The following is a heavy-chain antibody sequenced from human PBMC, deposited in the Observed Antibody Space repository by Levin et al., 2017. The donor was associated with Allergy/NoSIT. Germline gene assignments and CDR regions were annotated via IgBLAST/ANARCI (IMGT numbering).Heavy chain of an antibody. J-gene: IGHJ3*02. CDR2: IYPSDSDT. CDR1: GYTFTSHW. Sequence: EASVKVSCKGSGYTFTSHWIGWVRQMPGKGLEWMGIIYPSDSDTRYSPSFQGQVTISADKSISTAYLQWSSLKASDTAIYYCARHGKTSLRFDAFDIWGQGTMVTVSS. CDR3: ARHGKTSLRFDAFDI. V-gene: IGHV5-51*01.